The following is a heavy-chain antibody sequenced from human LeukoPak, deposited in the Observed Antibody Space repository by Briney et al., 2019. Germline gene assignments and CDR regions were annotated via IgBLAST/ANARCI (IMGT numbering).Heavy chain of an antibody. CDR2: INNDGIST. Sequence: GGSLRLSCATSGFTLSSYWMHWVRQVPGKGLEWLSRINNDGISTSYADSVKGRFTIPRDNAKNTLYLQMNSLRAEDTAIYYCARKPLSGGYGGTIDYWGQGTLATVSS. CDR1: GFTLSSYW. CDR3: ARKPLSGGYGGTIDY. V-gene: IGHV3-74*01. J-gene: IGHJ4*02. D-gene: IGHD5-12*01.